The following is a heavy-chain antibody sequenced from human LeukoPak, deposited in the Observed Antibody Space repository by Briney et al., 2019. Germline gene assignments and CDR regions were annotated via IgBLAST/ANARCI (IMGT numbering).Heavy chain of an antibody. CDR2: IYSGIST. CDR3: ALLRYFDSGLDY. V-gene: IGHV3-66*01. CDR1: GFTVSSNY. J-gene: IGHJ4*02. Sequence: GGSLRLSCAASGFTVSSNYMSWVRQAPGKGLEWVSVIYSGISTYYADSVKGRFTISRDNSKNSLYLQMNSLRAEDTAVYYCALLRYFDSGLDYWGQGTLVTVSS. D-gene: IGHD3-9*01.